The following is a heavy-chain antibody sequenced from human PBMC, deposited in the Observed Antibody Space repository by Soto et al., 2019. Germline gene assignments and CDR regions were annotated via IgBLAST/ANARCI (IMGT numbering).Heavy chain of an antibody. Sequence: GGSLRLSCAASGFTFSDYYMSWIRQAPGKGLEWVSYISSSGSTIYYADSVKGRFTISRDNAKNSLYLQMNSLRAEDTAVYYCARDTQHPLYGDYSGGVDPWGQGTLVTVSS. J-gene: IGHJ5*02. CDR1: GFTFSDYY. CDR2: ISSSGSTI. D-gene: IGHD4-17*01. CDR3: ARDTQHPLYGDYSGGVDP. V-gene: IGHV3-11*01.